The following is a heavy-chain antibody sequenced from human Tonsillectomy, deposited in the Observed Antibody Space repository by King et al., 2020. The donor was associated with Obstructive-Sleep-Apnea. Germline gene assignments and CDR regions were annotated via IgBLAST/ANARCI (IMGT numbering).Heavy chain of an antibody. V-gene: IGHV3-30*02. Sequence: VQLVESGGGVVQPGGSLRLSCAASGFTFSSYDMHWVRQAPGKGLEWVAFIRYDGSNKYYADSVKGRFTISRDNSKNTLYLHMNSLRADDTAVYYCASRDYCTRTTCYDGIAHWYFDLWGRGTLVTVSS. CDR1: GFTFSSYD. CDR3: ASRDYCTRTTCYDGIAHWYFDL. D-gene: IGHD2-2*01. CDR2: IRYDGSNK. J-gene: IGHJ2*01.